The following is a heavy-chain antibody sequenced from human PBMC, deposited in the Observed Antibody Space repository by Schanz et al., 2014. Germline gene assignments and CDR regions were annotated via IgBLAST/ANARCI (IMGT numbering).Heavy chain of an antibody. CDR2: VSRSTPDI. V-gene: IGHV3-48*01. J-gene: IGHJ4*02. CDR1: GFSFSRYS. D-gene: IGHD2-21*02. CDR3: VRERTNYGGNSYFFDH. Sequence: EVQLVESGGGLVQPGGSLRLSCAASGFSFSRYSMNWVRQAPGKGLEWVSYVSRSTPDIYYADSVKGRFTMSRDNAKNSVFLQMNSLRAEDTAVYYCVRERTNYGGNSYFFDHWGQGTLVTVSS.